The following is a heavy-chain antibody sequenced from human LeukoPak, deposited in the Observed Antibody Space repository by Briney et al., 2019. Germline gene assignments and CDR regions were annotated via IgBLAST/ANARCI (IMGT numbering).Heavy chain of an antibody. CDR2: IKDDGSDT. D-gene: IGHD5-18*01. CDR3: ADLGYTD. J-gene: IGHJ4*02. V-gene: IGHV3-7*01. Sequence: PGGSLRLSCAASGFTFSSSWMTWVRQAPGKGLEWVATIKDDGSDTYYVDSVKGRFTISRDNAKSSLHLQMSSLRVEDTAVYYCADLGYTDWGQGTLVTVSS. CDR1: GFTFSSSW.